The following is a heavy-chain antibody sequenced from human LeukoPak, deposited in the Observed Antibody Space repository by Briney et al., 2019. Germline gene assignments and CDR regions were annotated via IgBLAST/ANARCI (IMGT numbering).Heavy chain of an antibody. CDR1: GYTFTSYD. J-gene: IGHJ4*02. CDR2: MNPNSGNT. CDR3: ARVGRDGYNTDCPDDY. Sequence: ASVKVSCKASGYTFTSYDINWVRQATGQGLEWMGWMNPNSGNTGYAQKFQGRVTMTRNTSISTAYMELSSLRSEDTAVYYCARVGRDGYNTDCPDDYWGQGTLVTVSS. D-gene: IGHD5-24*01. V-gene: IGHV1-8*01.